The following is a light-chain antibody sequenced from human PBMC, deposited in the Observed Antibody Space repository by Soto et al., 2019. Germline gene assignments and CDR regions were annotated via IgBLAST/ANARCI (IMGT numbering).Light chain of an antibody. CDR2: GAS. CDR1: QSVGSNY. CDR3: QQYGSSPPYT. V-gene: IGKV3-20*01. J-gene: IGKJ2*01. Sequence: EIVLTQSPGTLSLSPGERGTLSCRASQSVGSNYLAWYQQKPGQAPRLLIYGASSRASGIPDRFSGSGSGTDFTLTISRLEPEDFAVYYCQQYGSSPPYTFGKGTKLEIK.